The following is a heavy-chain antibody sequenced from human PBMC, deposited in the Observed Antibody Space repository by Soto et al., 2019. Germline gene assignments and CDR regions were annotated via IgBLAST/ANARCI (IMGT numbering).Heavy chain of an antibody. Sequence: QVQLQESGPGLVKPSQTLSLTCSVSGGSISSGGYYWSWIRQHPGKGLEWIGYIYYSGSTNYNPSLQSRVTISVDKSKNEFSLKLSSVTAADTAVYYCARDQVISGGMDVWGQGTTVTVSS. V-gene: IGHV4-31*03. D-gene: IGHD3-10*01. CDR1: GGSISSGGYY. CDR2: IYYSGST. J-gene: IGHJ6*02. CDR3: ARDQVISGGMDV.